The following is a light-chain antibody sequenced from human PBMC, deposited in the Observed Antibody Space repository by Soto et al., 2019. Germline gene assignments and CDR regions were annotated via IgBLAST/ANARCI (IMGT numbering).Light chain of an antibody. CDR3: QQSYSAPLT. J-gene: IGKJ3*01. CDR2: AAS. V-gene: IGKV1-39*01. CDR1: QSINTY. Sequence: DIQMTQSPSSLSASVGDRVTITCRAGQSINTYLNWYQHKPGKAPKFLIHAASSLQSGVPSRFSGSGSGTDFTLTISSLQPEDSATYYCQQSYSAPLTFGPGTKVVIK.